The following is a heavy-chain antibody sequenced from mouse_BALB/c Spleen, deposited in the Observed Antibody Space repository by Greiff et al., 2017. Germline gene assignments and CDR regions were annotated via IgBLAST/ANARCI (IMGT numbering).Heavy chain of an antibody. J-gene: IGHJ4*01. CDR1: GYAFTNYL. D-gene: IGHD2-1*01. CDR3: ARSDGNYGYYAMDY. CDR2: INPGSGGT. Sequence: LVESGAELVRPGTSVKVSCKASGYAFTNYLIEWVKQRPGQGLEWIGVINPGSGGTNYNEKFKGKATLTADKSSSTAYMQLSSLTSDDSAVYFCARSDGNYGYYAMDYWGQGTSVTVSS. V-gene: IGHV1-54*03.